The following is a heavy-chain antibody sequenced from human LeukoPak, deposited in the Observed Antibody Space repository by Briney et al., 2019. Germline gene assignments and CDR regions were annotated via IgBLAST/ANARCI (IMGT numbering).Heavy chain of an antibody. CDR3: AKIRDIGYCSSTSCYDSGFDY. CDR1: GFTFSSYG. Sequence: PGGSLRLSCAASGFTFSSYGMSWVRQAPGKGLEWVSAISGSGGSTYYADSVKGRFTISRDNSKNTLYLQMNSLRAEDTAVYYCAKIRDIGYCSSTSCYDSGFDYWGQGTLVTVSS. V-gene: IGHV3-23*01. J-gene: IGHJ4*02. D-gene: IGHD2-2*01. CDR2: ISGSGGST.